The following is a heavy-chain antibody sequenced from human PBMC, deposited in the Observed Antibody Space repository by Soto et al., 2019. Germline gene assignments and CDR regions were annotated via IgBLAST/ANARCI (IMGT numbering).Heavy chain of an antibody. Sequence: EVQLVESGGGLVEPGGSLRLSCAASGFTFATAWINWVRQAPGKGLEWVGRIKRNIDGGTTDLAAPVKGRFAISRDDSRNMVNFQMNSLEIEDTAVYYCTTDSHFTMKLVRFDYWCLGTLVTVSS. J-gene: IGHJ4*01. CDR2: IKRNIDGGTT. V-gene: IGHV3-15*07. CDR3: TTDSHFTMKLVRFDY. CDR1: GFTFATAW. D-gene: IGHD3-22*01.